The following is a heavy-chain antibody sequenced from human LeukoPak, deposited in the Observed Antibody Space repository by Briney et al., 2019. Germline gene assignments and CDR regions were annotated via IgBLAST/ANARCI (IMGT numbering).Heavy chain of an antibody. D-gene: IGHD2-2*01. CDR1: GGSFGGYH. CDR2: ITYGGTT. V-gene: IGHV4-34*01. CDR3: VRGRYCSSVTCYDWFDP. J-gene: IGHJ5*02. Sequence: SETLSLTCGVYGGSFGGYHWNWIRQPPGKRLEWIGEITYGGTTNYNPSLRSRVTMSVDTSKKQFSLKLTSVTAADTAVYYCVRGRYCSSVTCYDWFDPWGPGTHVSVSS.